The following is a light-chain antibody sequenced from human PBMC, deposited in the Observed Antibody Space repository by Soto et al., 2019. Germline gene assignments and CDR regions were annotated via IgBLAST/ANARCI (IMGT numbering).Light chain of an antibody. CDR2: AAS. J-gene: IGKJ4*01. V-gene: IGKV1-39*01. CDR3: QQSYSTPFT. Sequence: DIQMTQSPSSLSASVGDRVTITCRASQSISSYLNWYQQKPGKAPKLLIYAASSLQSGVPSRFSGSGSGTDFTLTIISLQPDDFATYYCQQSYSTPFTFGGGTKVEIK. CDR1: QSISSY.